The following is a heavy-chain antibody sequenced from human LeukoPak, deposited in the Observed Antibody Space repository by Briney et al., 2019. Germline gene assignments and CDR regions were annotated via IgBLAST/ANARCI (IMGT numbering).Heavy chain of an antibody. D-gene: IGHD3-10*02. J-gene: IGHJ6*02. V-gene: IGHV3-21*01. CDR2: ISSSSSYI. CDR1: GFTFSSYN. CDR3: ARGVFGESYYGMDV. Sequence: GGSLRLSCAASGFTFSSYNMNWVRQAPGKGLEWVSSISSSSSYIYYADSVKGRFTISRDNSKNTLYLQMNSLRAEDTAVYYCARGVFGESYYGMDVWGQGTTVTVSS.